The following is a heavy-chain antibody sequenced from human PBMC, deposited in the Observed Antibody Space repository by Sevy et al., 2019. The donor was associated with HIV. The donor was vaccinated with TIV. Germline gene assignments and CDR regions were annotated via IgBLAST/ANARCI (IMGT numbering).Heavy chain of an antibody. CDR1: GYNFNNYY. J-gene: IGHJ4*02. CDR3: ARGDGTGRCFDS. Sequence: ASVKVSCKASGYNFNNYYIHWVRQAPGQGLQWMGVINPTSSSTYYPPKFQGRVTMTRDTSTSTVSLDLRSLRSEETAVYYCARGDGTGRCFDSWGQGTLVTVSS. V-gene: IGHV1-46*02. D-gene: IGHD1-26*01. CDR2: INPTSSST.